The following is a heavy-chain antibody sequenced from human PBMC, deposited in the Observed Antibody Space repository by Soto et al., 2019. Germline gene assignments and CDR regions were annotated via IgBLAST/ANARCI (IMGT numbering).Heavy chain of an antibody. J-gene: IGHJ4*02. Sequence: PEVSLRLACGPSGFTFTNYLVHWVCQFAGMGLVWVFQIYSDGRSTSYAGSLKVRFTISRDNAKNTLYLHMDSLTVEDTAVLYCVTSIIYGHAFNYWGQGT. V-gene: IGHV3-74*01. CDR3: VTSIIYGHAFNY. CDR1: GFTFTNYL. CDR2: IYSDGRST. D-gene: IGHD3-10*01.